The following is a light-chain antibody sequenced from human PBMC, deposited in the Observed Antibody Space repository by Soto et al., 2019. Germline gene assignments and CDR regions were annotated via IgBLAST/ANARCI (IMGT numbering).Light chain of an antibody. J-gene: IGLJ2*01. CDR3: SSYTSSSTLVV. V-gene: IGLV2-14*01. Sequence: QSALTQPASVSGSRGQSITISCTGTSSDVGGYNFVSWYQQHPGKVPKLMIYEVSNRPSGVSNRFSGSKSGNTASLAISGLQAEDEADYYCSSYTSSSTLVVFGGGTKLTVL. CDR2: EVS. CDR1: SSDVGGYNF.